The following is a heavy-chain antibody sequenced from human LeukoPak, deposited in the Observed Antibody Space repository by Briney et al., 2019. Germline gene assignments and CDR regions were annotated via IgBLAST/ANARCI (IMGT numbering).Heavy chain of an antibody. V-gene: IGHV3-48*02. CDR1: GFTFSSYE. Sequence: GGSLRLSCAASGFTFSSYEMNWVRQAPGKGLEWVSYISPSSGNIHYADSVRGRFTISRDNAKNSLYLQVNSLRDEDTAMYFCARAAYSSGPDYWGQGTLVTVSS. CDR2: ISPSSGNI. J-gene: IGHJ4*02. D-gene: IGHD6-19*01. CDR3: ARAAYSSGPDY.